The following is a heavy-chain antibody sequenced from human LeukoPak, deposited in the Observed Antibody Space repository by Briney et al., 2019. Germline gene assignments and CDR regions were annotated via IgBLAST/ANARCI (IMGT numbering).Heavy chain of an antibody. CDR1: GYTFTDYY. V-gene: IGHV1-69-2*01. CDR3: ARSLSRDCSSTSCYSYGLDY. D-gene: IGHD2-2*01. J-gene: IGHJ4*02. Sequence: ASVKISCKVSGYTFTDYYMHWVQQAPGKGLEWMGLVDPEDGETIYAEKFQGRVTITADTSTDTAYMELSSLRSDDSAVYYCARSLSRDCSSTSCYSYGLDYWGQGTLVTVSS. CDR2: VDPEDGET.